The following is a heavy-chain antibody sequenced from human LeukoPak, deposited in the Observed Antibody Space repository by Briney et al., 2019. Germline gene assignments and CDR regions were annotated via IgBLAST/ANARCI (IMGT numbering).Heavy chain of an antibody. D-gene: IGHD3-10*01. V-gene: IGHV3-23*01. Sequence: GGSLRLSCAASGFTFSSYAMSWVRQAPGKGLEWVSAISGSAGSTYYADSVKGRFTISRDNSKNTLYLQMNSLRAEDTAVYYCAKDPLLWFGESPPTESYWGQGTLVTVSS. CDR1: GFTFSSYA. J-gene: IGHJ4*02. CDR3: AKDPLLWFGESPPTESY. CDR2: ISGSAGST.